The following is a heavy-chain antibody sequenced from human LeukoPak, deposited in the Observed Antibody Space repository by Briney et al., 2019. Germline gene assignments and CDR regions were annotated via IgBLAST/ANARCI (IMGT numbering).Heavy chain of an antibody. V-gene: IGHV4-59*12. CDR1: GGSISSYY. D-gene: IGHD2-2*01. Sequence: PSETLSLTCTVSGGSISSYYWSWIRQPPGKGLEWIGYIYHSGSTYYNPSLKSRVTISVDRSKNQFSLKLSSVTAADTAVYYCARDKADCSSTSCLRYFDYWGQGTLVTVSS. CDR2: IYHSGST. CDR3: ARDKADCSSTSCLRYFDY. J-gene: IGHJ4*02.